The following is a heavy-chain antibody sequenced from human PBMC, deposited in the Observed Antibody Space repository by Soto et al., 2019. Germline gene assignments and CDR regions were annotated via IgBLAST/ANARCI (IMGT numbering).Heavy chain of an antibody. D-gene: IGHD5-12*01. J-gene: IGHJ4*02. CDR1: GGTFSSYA. CDR3: ARDRYSGYDPVDY. Sequence: SVKVSCKASGGTFSSYAISWVRQAPGQGLEWMGGIIPIFGTANYAQKFQGRVTITADESTSTAYMELSSLRSEDTAVYYCARDRYSGYDPVDYWGQGTLVTVSS. CDR2: IIPIFGTA. V-gene: IGHV1-69*13.